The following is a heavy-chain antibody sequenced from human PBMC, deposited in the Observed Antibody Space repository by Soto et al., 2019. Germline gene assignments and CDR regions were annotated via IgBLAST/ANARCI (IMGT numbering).Heavy chain of an antibody. J-gene: IGHJ4*02. V-gene: IGHV2-5*01. CDR2: IYWNDDK. D-gene: IGHD2-15*01. Sequence: SGPTLVNPTQTLTLTCSFSGFSLSTSGVGVGWIRQPPGKALEWLALIYWNDDKRYSPSLKSRLTITKDTSKNQVVLTMTNMDPVDTATYYCAHRRVARGYDQIDYWGQGTLVTVSS. CDR3: AHRRVARGYDQIDY. CDR1: GFSLSTSGVG.